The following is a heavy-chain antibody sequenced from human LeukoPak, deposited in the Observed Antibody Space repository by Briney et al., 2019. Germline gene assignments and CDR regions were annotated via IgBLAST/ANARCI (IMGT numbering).Heavy chain of an antibody. CDR2: ISYDGSNK. CDR1: GFTFSSYG. Sequence: GGSLRLSCAASGFTFSSYGMHWVRQAPGKGLEWVAVISYDGSNKHYADSVKGRFTISRDNSKNTLYLQMNSLRAEDTAVYYCAKDRYSSSWYHPDYWGQGTLVTVSS. D-gene: IGHD6-13*01. V-gene: IGHV3-30*18. CDR3: AKDRYSSSWYHPDY. J-gene: IGHJ4*02.